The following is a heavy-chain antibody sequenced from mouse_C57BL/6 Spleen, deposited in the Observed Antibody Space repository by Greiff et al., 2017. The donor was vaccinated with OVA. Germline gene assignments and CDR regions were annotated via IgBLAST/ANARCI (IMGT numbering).Heavy chain of an antibody. CDR1: GYTFTDYY. J-gene: IGHJ4*01. CDR3: APITTVVEGYAMDY. D-gene: IGHD1-1*01. CDR2: INPNNGGT. V-gene: IGHV1-26*01. Sequence: VQLQQSGPELVKPGASVKISCKASGYTFTDYYMNWVKQSHGKSLEWIGDINPNNGGTSYNQKFKGKATLTVDKSSSTAYMELRSLTSEDSAVYYCAPITTVVEGYAMDYWGQGTSVTVSS.